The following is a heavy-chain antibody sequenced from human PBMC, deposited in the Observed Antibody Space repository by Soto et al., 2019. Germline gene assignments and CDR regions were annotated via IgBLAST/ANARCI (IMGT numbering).Heavy chain of an antibody. J-gene: IGHJ6*02. Sequence: QVQLVESGGGVVQPGRSLRLSCAASGFTFSSYGMHWVRQAPGKGLEWVAVISYDGSNKYYADSVKGRFTISRDNSKNTLYLQMYSLRAEDTAVYYCAKGGGLIPYYYGMDVWGQGTTVTVSS. CDR1: GFTFSSYG. CDR3: AKGGGLIPYYYGMDV. V-gene: IGHV3-30*18. CDR2: ISYDGSNK. D-gene: IGHD3-16*01.